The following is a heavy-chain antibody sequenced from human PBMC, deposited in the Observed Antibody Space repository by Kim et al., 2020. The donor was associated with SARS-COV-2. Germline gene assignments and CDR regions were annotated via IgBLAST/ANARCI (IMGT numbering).Heavy chain of an antibody. CDR2: ISSDSSTI. D-gene: IGHD2-15*01. CDR1: GFTFSSYS. Sequence: GGSLRLSCAASGFTFSSYSMNWVRQAPGKGPEWVSYISSDSSTIYYAGSVRGRFTISRDNAKNSLYLQMSSLRAEDTAIYYCARDGGGNDYYYYGMDVWG. CDR3: ARDGGGNDYYYYGMDV. V-gene: IGHV3-48*04. J-gene: IGHJ6*01.